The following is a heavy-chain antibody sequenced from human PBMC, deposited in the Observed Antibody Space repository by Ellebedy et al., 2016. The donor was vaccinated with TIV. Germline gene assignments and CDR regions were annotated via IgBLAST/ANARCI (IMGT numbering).Heavy chain of an antibody. CDR1: GFTFSNYA. Sequence: GGSLRLXCAASGFTFSNYAMSWVRQSPGRGLEWVSAISGSASNTDYADSVKGRFTISRDNSKSTLYLEMNSLSADDTAVYYCAKKGWELLGGMDVWGQGTTVTVSS. J-gene: IGHJ6*02. D-gene: IGHD1-26*01. V-gene: IGHV3-23*01. CDR2: ISGSASNT. CDR3: AKKGWELLGGMDV.